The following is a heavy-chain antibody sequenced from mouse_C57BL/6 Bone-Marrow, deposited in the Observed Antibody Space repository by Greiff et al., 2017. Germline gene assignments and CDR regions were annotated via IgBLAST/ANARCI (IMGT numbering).Heavy chain of an antibody. D-gene: IGHD2-4*01. CDR2: IDPSDSYT. V-gene: IGHV1-50*01. CDR1: GYTFTSYW. CDR3: APYDYGGYFDV. Sequence: VQLQQPGAELVKPGASVKLSCKASGYTFTSYWMQWVKQRPGQGLEWIGEIDPSDSYTNYNQKFKGKATLTVDTSSSTAYMQLSSLTSEDSAVYYCAPYDYGGYFDVWGTGTTVTVSS. J-gene: IGHJ1*03.